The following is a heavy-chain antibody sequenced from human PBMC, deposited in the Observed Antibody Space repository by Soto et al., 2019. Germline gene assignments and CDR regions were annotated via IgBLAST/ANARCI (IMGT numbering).Heavy chain of an antibody. CDR3: VREDGKVGTNSAFDY. CDR2: INGRGNYI. V-gene: IGHV3-21*01. Sequence: GGSLRLSCASSGFTFSTYTMNWVRQAPGKGLEWVSSINGRGNYIYYAESVKGRFTISRDNAKNSPYLQMDRLRAEDTALYYCVREDGKVGTNSAFDYWGLGALVTVSS. CDR1: GFTFSTYT. J-gene: IGHJ4*02. D-gene: IGHD1-26*01.